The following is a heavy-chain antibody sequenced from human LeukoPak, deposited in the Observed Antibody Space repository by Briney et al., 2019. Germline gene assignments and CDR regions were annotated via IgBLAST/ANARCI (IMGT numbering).Heavy chain of an antibody. J-gene: IGHJ3*02. Sequence: PSETLSLTCTVSGGPISSYYWSWIRQPPGKGLEWIGYIYYSGSTNYNPSLKSRVTISVDTSKNQFSLKLSSVTAADTAVYYCARVGPNCSSTSCYEYAFDIWGQGTMVTVSS. CDR3: ARVGPNCSSTSCYEYAFDI. D-gene: IGHD2-2*01. CDR1: GGPISSYY. V-gene: IGHV4-59*01. CDR2: IYYSGST.